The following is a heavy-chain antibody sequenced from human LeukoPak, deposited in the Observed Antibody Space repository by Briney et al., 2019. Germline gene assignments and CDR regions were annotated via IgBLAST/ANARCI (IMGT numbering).Heavy chain of an antibody. J-gene: IGHJ4*02. CDR3: AREVVEHFDY. CDR2: ISGNGGGT. V-gene: IGHV3-23*01. D-gene: IGHD3-22*01. CDR1: GFTFDDYG. Sequence: GESLRLSCAASGFTFDDYGMSWVRQAPGKGLEWLSAISGNGGGTYYADSVKGRFTISRDNSKNTLYLQMNSLRAEDTALYYCAREVVEHFDYWGQGTLVTVSS.